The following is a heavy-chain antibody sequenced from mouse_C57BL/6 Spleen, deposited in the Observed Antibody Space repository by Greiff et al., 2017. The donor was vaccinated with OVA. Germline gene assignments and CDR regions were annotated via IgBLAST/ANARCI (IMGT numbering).Heavy chain of an antibody. CDR2: INPYNGGT. CDR1: GYTFTDYY. CDR3: ARERVLLRSHYAMDY. J-gene: IGHJ4*01. D-gene: IGHD1-1*01. Sequence: DVQLQESGPVLVKPGASVKMSCKASGYTFTDYYMNWVKQSHGKSLEWIGVINPYNGGTSYNQKFKGKATLTVDKSSSTAYMELNSLTSEDSAVYYCARERVLLRSHYAMDYWGQGTSVTVSS. V-gene: IGHV1-19*01.